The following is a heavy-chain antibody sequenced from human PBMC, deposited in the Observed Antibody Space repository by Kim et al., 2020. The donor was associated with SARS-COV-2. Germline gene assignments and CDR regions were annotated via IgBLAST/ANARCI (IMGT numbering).Heavy chain of an antibody. D-gene: IGHD3-10*01. CDR1: GFTFSSYA. V-gene: IGHV3-30*04. CDR2: ISYDGSNK. CDR3: ASQVSMVRGVGAFDI. Sequence: GGSLRLSCAASGFTFSSYAMHWVRQAPGKGLEWVAVISYDGSNKYYADSVKGRFTISRDNSKNTLYLQMNSLRAEDTAVYYYASQVSMVRGVGAFDIWG. J-gene: IGHJ3*02.